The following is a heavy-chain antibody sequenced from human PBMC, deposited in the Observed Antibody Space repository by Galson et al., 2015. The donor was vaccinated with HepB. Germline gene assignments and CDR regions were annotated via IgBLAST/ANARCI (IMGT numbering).Heavy chain of an antibody. CDR3: ATNPVGLGSYDF. J-gene: IGHJ4*02. CDR1: GFTFNNYA. D-gene: IGHD1-26*01. Sequence: LRLSCAAAGFTFNNYAMTWVRQAPGKGLEWVSSISASGSGPSYAASVKGRFTMFRDNSKNTLFLQMNSLRVEDTAVYYCATNPVGLGSYDFWGQGTLVAVSS. V-gene: IGHV3-23*01. CDR2: ISASGSGP.